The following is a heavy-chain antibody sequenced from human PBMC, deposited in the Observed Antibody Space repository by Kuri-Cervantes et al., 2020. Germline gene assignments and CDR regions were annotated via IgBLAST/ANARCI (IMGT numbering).Heavy chain of an antibody. CDR3: ARSIYYYYGMDV. J-gene: IGHJ6*02. CDR2: ISGSGGST. V-gene: IGHV3-23*01. CDR1: GFTFSSYA. Sequence: GESLKISCAASGFTFSSYAMSWVRQAPGKGLEWVSAISGSGGSTYYADSVKGRFTISRDNSKNTLYLQMNSLRAEDTAVYYCARSIYYYYGMDVWGQGTTVTVSS. D-gene: IGHD2/OR15-2a*01.